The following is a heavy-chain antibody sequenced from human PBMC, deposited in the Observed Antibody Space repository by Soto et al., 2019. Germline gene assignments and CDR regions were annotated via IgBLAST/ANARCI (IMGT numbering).Heavy chain of an antibody. CDR3: ARVFRSGWYYYYGMDV. D-gene: IGHD6-19*01. V-gene: IGHV1-69*13. CDR2: IIPIFGTA. Sequence: AASVKVSCKASGGTFSSYAISWVRQAPGQGLEWMGGIIPIFGTANYAQKFQGRVTITADESTSTAYMELSSLRSEDTAVYYCARVFRSGWYYYYGMDVWGQGTTVTVSS. CDR1: GGTFSSYA. J-gene: IGHJ6*02.